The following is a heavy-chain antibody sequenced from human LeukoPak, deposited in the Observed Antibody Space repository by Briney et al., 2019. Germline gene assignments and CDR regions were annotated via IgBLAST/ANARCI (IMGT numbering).Heavy chain of an antibody. CDR3: AKVKTVAGIPFWFDP. CDR2: ISDSGSSS. D-gene: IGHD6-13*01. V-gene: IGHV3-23*01. Sequence: GGSLRLSCAASGFTFSSYAMTWVRQAPGKGLEWVSDISDSGSSSNYADSVKGRFTISRDSSKNTLYLQMNSLRAEDTAVYYCAKVKTVAGIPFWFDPWGQGTLVTVSS. J-gene: IGHJ5*02. CDR1: GFTFSSYA.